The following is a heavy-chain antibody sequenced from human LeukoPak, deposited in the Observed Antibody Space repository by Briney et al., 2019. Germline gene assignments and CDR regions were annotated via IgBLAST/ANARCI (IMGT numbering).Heavy chain of an antibody. Sequence: SETLSLSCTVSGDSISSYYWSWIRQPPGKRLEYIAYIYYTGRTDKNPSLKSRVNVSVDTTKNQFSLKLSSVPAADTAVYYCARENYGAYIDFWGQGTLVTVSS. J-gene: IGHJ4*02. CDR3: ARENYGAYIDF. CDR1: GDSISSYY. D-gene: IGHD4-17*01. V-gene: IGHV4-59*01. CDR2: IYYTGRT.